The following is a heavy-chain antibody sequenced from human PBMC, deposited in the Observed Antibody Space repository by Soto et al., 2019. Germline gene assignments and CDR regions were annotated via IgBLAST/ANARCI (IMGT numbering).Heavy chain of an antibody. CDR3: AIYINSDNYYALDS. CDR2: IYYSGST. Sequence: PSETLSLTCTVSGVSISSYYWSWIRQPPGKGLEWIGYIYYSGSTNYNPSLKSRVTISVDTSKNQFSLQLSSVTAADTAVYYCAIYINSDNYYALDSWGQGSLVTVSS. CDR1: GVSISSYY. V-gene: IGHV4-59*01. D-gene: IGHD3-22*01. J-gene: IGHJ4*02.